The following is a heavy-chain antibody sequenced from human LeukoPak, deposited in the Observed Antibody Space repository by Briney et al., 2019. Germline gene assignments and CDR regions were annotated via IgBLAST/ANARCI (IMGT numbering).Heavy chain of an antibody. CDR1: GGSFSGYY. CDR2: INHSGST. Sequence: SETLSLTCAVYGGSFSGYYWSWIRQPPGKGLEWIGEINHSGSTNYNPSLKSRVTISVDTSKNQFSLKLSSVTAADTAVYYCARYYYGSGSFPAFDYWGQGTLVTVSS. D-gene: IGHD3-10*01. V-gene: IGHV4-34*01. J-gene: IGHJ4*02. CDR3: ARYYYGSGSFPAFDY.